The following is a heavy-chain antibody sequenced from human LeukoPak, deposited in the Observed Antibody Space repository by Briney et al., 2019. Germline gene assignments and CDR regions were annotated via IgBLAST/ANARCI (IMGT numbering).Heavy chain of an antibody. CDR2: IIPIFGTA. Sequence: SVKVSCKASGGTFSSYAISWVRQAPGQGLEWMGGIIPIFGTANYAQKLQGRVTMTTDTSTSTAHMELRSLRSDDTAVYYCARDHGVIAYYYGMDVWGQGTTVTVSS. D-gene: IGHD4-17*01. J-gene: IGHJ6*02. CDR3: ARDHGVIAYYYGMDV. V-gene: IGHV1-69*05. CDR1: GGTFSSYA.